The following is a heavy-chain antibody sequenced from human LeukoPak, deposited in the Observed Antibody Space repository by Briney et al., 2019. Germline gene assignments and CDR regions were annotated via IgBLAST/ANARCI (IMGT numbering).Heavy chain of an antibody. D-gene: IGHD3-10*01. CDR1: GGSFSGYY. CDR3: AKSNGYGLVDI. Sequence: PSETLSLTCAVYGGSFSGYYWSWIRQPPGKGLEWIGEINHSGSTNYNLSLKSRVTISLDTSRNQFSLKLTSVTAADTAVYYCAKSNGYGLVDIWGQGTMVTVSS. CDR2: INHSGST. V-gene: IGHV4-34*01. J-gene: IGHJ3*02.